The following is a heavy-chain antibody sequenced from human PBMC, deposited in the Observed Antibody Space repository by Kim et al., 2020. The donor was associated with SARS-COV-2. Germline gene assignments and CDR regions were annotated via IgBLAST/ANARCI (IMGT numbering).Heavy chain of an antibody. J-gene: IGHJ4*02. V-gene: IGHV4-34*01. D-gene: IGHD3-10*01. CDR3: ARGTYYYGSGSYKPFDY. Sequence: KSRVTISVDTSKNQFSLKLSSVTAADTAVYYCARGTYYYGSGSYKPFDYWGQGTLVTVSS.